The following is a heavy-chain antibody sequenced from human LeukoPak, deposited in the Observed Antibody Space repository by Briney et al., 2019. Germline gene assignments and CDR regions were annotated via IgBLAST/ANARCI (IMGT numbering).Heavy chain of an antibody. J-gene: IGHJ4*02. CDR1: GGSISSYY. CDR2: IYYSGST. CDR3: ARLASGSYGPLTPFDY. V-gene: IGHV4-59*08. Sequence: SETLSLTCTVSGGSISSYYWSWIRQPPGEGLEWIGDIYYSGSTNYNPSLKSRVTISVDTSKNRFSLRLSSVTAADTAVYYSARLASGSYGPLTPFDYWGQGTLVTVSS. D-gene: IGHD1-26*01.